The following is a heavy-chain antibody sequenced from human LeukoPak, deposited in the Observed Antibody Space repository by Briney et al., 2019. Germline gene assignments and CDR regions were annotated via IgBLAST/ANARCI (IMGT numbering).Heavy chain of an antibody. J-gene: IGHJ4*02. V-gene: IGHV3-66*01. CDR2: IYKDGVTT. Sequence: QPGGFLRLSCAASGFTVSNSFLSWVRQAPGKGPEWLSIIYKDGVTTSYADSAKGRFTISRDNSKNTLYLQMNSLTDEDTAVYYCARLVSGTVHVYLDNWGRGTLVTVSS. CDR3: ARLVSGTVHVYLDN. CDR1: GFTVSNSF. D-gene: IGHD3-10*01.